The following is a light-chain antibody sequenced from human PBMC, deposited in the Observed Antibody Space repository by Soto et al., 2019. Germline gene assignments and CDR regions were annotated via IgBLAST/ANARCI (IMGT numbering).Light chain of an antibody. CDR2: EVR. CDR3: SAYTARSTLV. Sequence: QSVLAQPASVSGSPGQSITISCTGTSSDVGGYNYVSWYQQQSGKAPKLMIYEVRNRPSGISSRFSGSSSGNTASLTISGLQSEDEGDYYCSAYTARSTLVFGGGTK. CDR1: SSDVGGYNY. V-gene: IGLV2-14*01. J-gene: IGLJ3*02.